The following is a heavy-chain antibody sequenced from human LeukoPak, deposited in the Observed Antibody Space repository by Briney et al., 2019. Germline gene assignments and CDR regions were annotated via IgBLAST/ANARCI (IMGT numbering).Heavy chain of an antibody. J-gene: IGHJ3*02. Sequence: PGGSLRLSCAASGFTFSSYWMHWVRQAPGKGLVWVSRINSDGSSTSYADSVKGRFTISRDNAKNTLYLQMNSLGAEDTAVYFCASPGRTDAFDIRGQGTMVTVSS. CDR1: GFTFSSYW. CDR2: INSDGSST. V-gene: IGHV3-74*01. CDR3: ASPGRTDAFDI.